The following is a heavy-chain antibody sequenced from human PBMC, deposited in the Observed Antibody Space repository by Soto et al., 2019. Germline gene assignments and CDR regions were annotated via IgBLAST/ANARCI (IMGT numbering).Heavy chain of an antibody. J-gene: IGHJ4*02. D-gene: IGHD2-2*01. CDR1: GGNISSGDYY. Sequence: TSETLSLTCPVSGGNISSGDYYWSWIRQPPGKGLEWIGYINYSGSTNYNPSLKSRVTISVDTSKNQFSLKLSSVTAADTAVYYCARGAPAAPDYWGQGTLVTVSS. V-gene: IGHV4-30-4*01. CDR3: ARGAPAAPDY. CDR2: INYSGST.